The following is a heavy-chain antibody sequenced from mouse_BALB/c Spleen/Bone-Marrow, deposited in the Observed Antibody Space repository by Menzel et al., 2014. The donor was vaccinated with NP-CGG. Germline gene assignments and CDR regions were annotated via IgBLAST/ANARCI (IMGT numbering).Heavy chain of an antibody. V-gene: IGHV4-1*02. CDR3: ARLYYYGNFAY. CDR2: INPDSSTI. J-gene: IGHJ2*01. D-gene: IGHD1-1*01. Sequence: EAQGVESGGGLVQPGGSLKLSCAASGFDFSRYWMSWVRPAPGKGLEWIGEINPDSSTINYTPSLKDKFIISRDNAKNTLYLQMSKVRSEDTALYYCARLYYYGNFAYWGQGTTLTVSS. CDR1: GFDFSRYW.